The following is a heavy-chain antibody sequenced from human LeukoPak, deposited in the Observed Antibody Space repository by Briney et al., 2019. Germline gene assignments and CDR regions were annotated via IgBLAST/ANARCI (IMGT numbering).Heavy chain of an antibody. J-gene: IGHJ6*03. CDR2: ISYDGSNK. CDR3: ARESLQHDYYYMDV. Sequence: GGSLRLSCAASGFTFSSYAMHWVRQAPGKGLEWEAVISYDGSNKYYADSVKGRFTISRDNSKNTLYLQMNSLRAEDTAVYYCARESLQHDYYYMDVWGKGTTVTVSS. CDR1: GFTFSSYA. V-gene: IGHV3-30*04. D-gene: IGHD3-16*02.